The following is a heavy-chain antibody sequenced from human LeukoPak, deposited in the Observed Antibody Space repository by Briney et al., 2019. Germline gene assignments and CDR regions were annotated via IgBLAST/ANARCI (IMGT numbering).Heavy chain of an antibody. CDR1: GYTFTGYY. V-gene: IGHV1-2*02. CDR3: AIRGNYYGSGSYAFDI. Sequence: ASVKVSFKASGYTFTGYYMHWVRQAPGQGLEWMGWINPNSGGTNYAQKFQGRVTMTRDTSISTAYMELSRLRSDDTAVYYCAIRGNYYGSGSYAFDIWGQGTMVTVSS. D-gene: IGHD3-10*01. J-gene: IGHJ3*02. CDR2: INPNSGGT.